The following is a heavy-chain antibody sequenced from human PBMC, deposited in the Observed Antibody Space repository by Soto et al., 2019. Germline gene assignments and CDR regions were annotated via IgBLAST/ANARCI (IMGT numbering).Heavy chain of an antibody. CDR2: TNQDGSQK. CDR3: SGGVGDAI. J-gene: IGHJ4*02. Sequence: EDQLVESGGGLVQPGGSLILTCAVSGFSFRSDWMNWVRQAPGKGLEWVAHTNQDGSQKYYLDSVKGRFTIFRDNAKNSLYLQMNSLRAEDTAAYYCSGGVGDAIWGQGTLITVSS. CDR1: GFSFRSDW. D-gene: IGHD1-26*01. V-gene: IGHV3-7*04.